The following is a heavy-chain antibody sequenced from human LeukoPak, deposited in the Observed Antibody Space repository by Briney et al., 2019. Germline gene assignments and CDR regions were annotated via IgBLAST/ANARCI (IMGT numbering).Heavy chain of an antibody. V-gene: IGHV4-31*03. CDR2: IYYSGST. CDR1: AGSISSGGYY. J-gene: IGHJ4*02. Sequence: KPSETLSLTCTVSAGSISSGGYYWSWIRQHPGKGLEWIGYIYYSGSTYYSPSLKSRVTISVDTSKNQFSLKLSSVTAADTAVYYCARVRGDVLRYSIDYWGQGTLVTVSS. D-gene: IGHD3-9*01. CDR3: ARVRGDVLRYSIDY.